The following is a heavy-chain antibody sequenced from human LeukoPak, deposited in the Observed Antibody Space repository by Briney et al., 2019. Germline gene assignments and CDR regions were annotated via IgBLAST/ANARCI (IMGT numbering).Heavy chain of an antibody. V-gene: IGHV3-74*01. CDR2: INSDGSST. Sequence: GGSLRLSCAASGFTFSSYWMHWVRQAPGKGLVWVSRINSDGSSTSYADSVKGRFTISRDNSKNTLYLQMNSLRAEDTAVYYCAKAPFGAATFDSWGQGTLVTVSS. D-gene: IGHD2-15*01. CDR1: GFTFSSYW. J-gene: IGHJ4*02. CDR3: AKAPFGAATFDS.